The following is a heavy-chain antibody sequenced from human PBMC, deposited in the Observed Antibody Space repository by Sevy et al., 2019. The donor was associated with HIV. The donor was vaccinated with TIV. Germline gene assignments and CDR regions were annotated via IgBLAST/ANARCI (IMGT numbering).Heavy chain of an antibody. CDR1: GGTFSSYA. CDR2: IIPIFGTA. D-gene: IGHD2-2*01. V-gene: IGHV1-69*13. J-gene: IGHJ5*02. Sequence: ASVKVFCKASGGTFSSYAIGWVRQAPGQGLEWMGGIIPIFGTANYAQKFQGRVTITADESTSTAYMELSSLRSEDTAVYYCARRLVRPIWGYCSSTSCYSRLDPWGQGTLVTVSS. CDR3: ARRLVRPIWGYCSSTSCYSRLDP.